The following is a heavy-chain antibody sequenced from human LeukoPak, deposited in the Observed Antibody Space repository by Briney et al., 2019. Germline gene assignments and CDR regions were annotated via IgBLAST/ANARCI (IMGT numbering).Heavy chain of an antibody. J-gene: IGHJ3*02. CDR2: IYTRGST. CDR1: GGSINNYY. CDR3: ARGRYCSADICSGGDAFDI. Sequence: SETLSLTCTVPGGSINNYYWSWIPQPAGKGLEWIGRIYTRGSTNYNPSLKSRVTKSVDTSKNQFSLKLSSVTAADTAVYYCARGRYCSADICSGGDAFDIWGQGTMVSVSS. D-gene: IGHD2-15*01. V-gene: IGHV4-4*07.